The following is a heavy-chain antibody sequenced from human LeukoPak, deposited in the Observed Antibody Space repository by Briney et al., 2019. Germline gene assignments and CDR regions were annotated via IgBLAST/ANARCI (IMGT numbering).Heavy chain of an antibody. J-gene: IGHJ4*02. CDR3: ARVKVGASDY. D-gene: IGHD1-26*01. Sequence: GGSLRLSCAASGFTFSSYSMNWVRQAPGKGLEWVSSISSSGSYINYADSVKGRFTISRDNAKNSLYLQMNSLRVEDTAVYYCARVKVGASDYWGRGTLVTVSS. CDR1: GFTFSSYS. CDR2: ISSSGSYI. V-gene: IGHV3-21*01.